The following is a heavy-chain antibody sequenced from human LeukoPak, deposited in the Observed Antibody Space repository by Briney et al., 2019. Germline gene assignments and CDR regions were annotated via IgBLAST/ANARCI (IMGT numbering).Heavy chain of an antibody. CDR2: IYYSGST. D-gene: IGHD6-13*01. V-gene: IGHV4-59*01. CDR1: GGSISGYY. CDR3: ARGDSSSWYFIDY. J-gene: IGHJ4*02. Sequence: SETLSLTCTVSGGSISGYYWSWIRQPPGKGLEWIGYIYYSGSTNYNPSLKSRVTISVDTSKNQFSLKLSSVTAADTAVYYCARGDSSSWYFIDYWGQGTLVTVSS.